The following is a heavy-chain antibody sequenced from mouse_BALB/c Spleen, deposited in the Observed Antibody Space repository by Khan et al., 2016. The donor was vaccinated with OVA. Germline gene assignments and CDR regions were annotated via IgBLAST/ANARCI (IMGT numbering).Heavy chain of an antibody. D-gene: IGHD2-14*01. Sequence: VQLQQSGADLARPGASVRMSCKASGYTFTSNTMHWVKQRPGQGLEWIGYINPRSGYTNYNQNFKDKATLTADKSSSTAYMQLSSLNSETSAVYYWARRTTGYTMDYWGQGTSVTVSS. J-gene: IGHJ4*01. V-gene: IGHV1-4*01. CDR1: GYTFTSNT. CDR3: ARRTTGYTMDY. CDR2: INPRSGYT.